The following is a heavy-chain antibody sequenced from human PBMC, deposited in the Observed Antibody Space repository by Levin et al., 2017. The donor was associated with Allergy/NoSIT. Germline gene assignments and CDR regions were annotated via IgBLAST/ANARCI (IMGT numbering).Heavy chain of an antibody. CDR1: GFTFNNYA. CDR2: IINSGVGT. D-gene: IGHD6-19*01. CDR3: AKDAIRGSDQPYYFDY. J-gene: IGHJ4*02. V-gene: IGHV3-23*01. Sequence: GESLKISCAASGFTFNNYAMSWVRQAPGKGLEWVSAIINSGVGTYYADSVKGRFTISRDNSKNTMYLQMNSLRAEDTVVYFCAKDAIRGSDQPYYFDYWGQGTLVTASS.